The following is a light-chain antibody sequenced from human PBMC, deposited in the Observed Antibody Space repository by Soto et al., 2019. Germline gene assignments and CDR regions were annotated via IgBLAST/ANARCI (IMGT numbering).Light chain of an antibody. Sequence: QSVLTQPASVSGSPGQSITISCTGTSSDVGGYNYVSWYQQHPGKAPKLMIYEVSNRPSGISYRFSGSKSANTASLTISGLQAEDEADYYCSSYTSSSTRVFGGGTQLTVL. V-gene: IGLV2-14*01. J-gene: IGLJ2*01. CDR2: EVS. CDR3: SSYTSSSTRV. CDR1: SSDVGGYNY.